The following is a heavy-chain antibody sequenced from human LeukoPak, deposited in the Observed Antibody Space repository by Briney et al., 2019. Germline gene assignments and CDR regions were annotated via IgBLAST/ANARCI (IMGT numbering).Heavy chain of an antibody. J-gene: IGHJ4*02. CDR1: GFTFSSYA. CDR3: ARDEWLDY. CDR2: ISYDGSNK. Sequence: GGSLRLSCAASGFTFSSYAMHWVRQAPGKGLEWVAVISYDGSNKYYADSVKGRFTISRDNSKNTLYVQMNSLRAEDTAVYYCARDEWLDYWGQGTLVTVSS. V-gene: IGHV3-30-3*01. D-gene: IGHD3-3*01.